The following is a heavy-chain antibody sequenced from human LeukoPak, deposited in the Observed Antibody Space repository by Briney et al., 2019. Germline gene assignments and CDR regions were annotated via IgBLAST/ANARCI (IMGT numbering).Heavy chain of an antibody. CDR2: IYYSGST. CDR1: GGSISGYY. CDR3: ARPLSSAWYFDY. D-gene: IGHD6-19*01. Sequence: SETLSLTCTVSGGSISGYYWIWIRQPPGKGLEWIGYIYYSGSTNYNPSLQSRVTISVDTSKNQFSLKLSSVTAADTAVCYCARPLSSAWYFDYWGQGTLVTVSS. V-gene: IGHV4-59*01. J-gene: IGHJ4*02.